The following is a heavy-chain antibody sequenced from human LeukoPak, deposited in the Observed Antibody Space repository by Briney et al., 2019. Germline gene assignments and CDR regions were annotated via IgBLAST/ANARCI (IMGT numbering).Heavy chain of an antibody. J-gene: IGHJ3*02. D-gene: IGHD1-26*01. V-gene: IGHV4-59*01. CDR1: GGSISSYY. CDR3: ARGAWAFDI. Sequence: SETLSLTCTVSGGSISSYYWSWIRQPPGKGLEWIGYIYYSGSTNYNPSLKSRVTISVDTSKNQFSLKLSSVTAADTAVYYCARGAWAFDIWGRGTMVTVSS. CDR2: IYYSGST.